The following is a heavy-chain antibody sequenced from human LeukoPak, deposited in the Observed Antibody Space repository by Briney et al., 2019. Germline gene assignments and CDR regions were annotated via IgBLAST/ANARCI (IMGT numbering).Heavy chain of an antibody. Sequence: GGSLRLSCAASGFTFSSFSMIWVRQAPGKGLEWVSSTSSSSAYTFYAESGKGRFTISRDNAKNSLFLQMNSLRAEDTAMYYCAKGTKPVMTISDYWGQGILVTVSS. J-gene: IGHJ4*02. CDR1: GFTFSSFS. D-gene: IGHD1/OR15-1a*01. V-gene: IGHV3-21*04. CDR3: AKGTKPVMTISDY. CDR2: TSSSSAYT.